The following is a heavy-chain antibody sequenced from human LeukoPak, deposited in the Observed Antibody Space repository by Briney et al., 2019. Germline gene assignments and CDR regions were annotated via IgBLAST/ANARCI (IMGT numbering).Heavy chain of an antibody. CDR3: ARGISSGWSRAVGY. J-gene: IGHJ4*02. CDR2: INHSGST. CDR1: GGSFSGYY. D-gene: IGHD6-19*01. V-gene: IGHV4-34*01. Sequence: TSETLSLTCAVYGGSFSGYYWSWIRQPAAKGLEWIGEINHSGSTNYNPSLKSRVTISVDTSKNQFSLKLSSVTAADTAVYYCARGISSGWSRAVGYWGQGTLVTVSS.